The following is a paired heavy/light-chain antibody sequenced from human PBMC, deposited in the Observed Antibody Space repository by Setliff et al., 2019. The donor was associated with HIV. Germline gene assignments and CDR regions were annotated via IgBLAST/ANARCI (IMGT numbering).Light chain of an antibody. Sequence: EIVLTQSPGTLSLSPGERATLSCRASQTVNNNYVAWYQQRLGQAPRLLIHGASNRATGVPDRFSGSGSGTDFTLTISGLEPEDFAVYYCQQYGSPPQTFGQGTKVETK. V-gene: IGKV3-20*01. J-gene: IGKJ1*01. CDR3: QQYGSPPQT. CDR2: GAS. CDR1: QTVNNNY.
Heavy chain of an antibody. V-gene: IGHV3-30-3*01. CDR1: GFDFNAHA. D-gene: IGHD2-2*01. J-gene: IGHJ6*03. CDR2: ISFDGDKK. Sequence: QVQLVESGGGVVQPGRSLTLSCRGSGFDFNAHAIHWVRQAPGKGLQWVTIISFDGDKKNFAESVRGRFTISRDNSKNTVYLQMNSLRPEDTAVYFCARDATSKYHPAYFLHRGSAYMDVWGKGTTVIVSS. CDR3: ARDATSKYHPAYFLHRGSAYMDV.